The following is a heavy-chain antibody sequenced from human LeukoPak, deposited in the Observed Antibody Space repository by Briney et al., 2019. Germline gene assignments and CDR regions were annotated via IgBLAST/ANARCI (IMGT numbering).Heavy chain of an antibody. V-gene: IGHV1-2*02. CDR1: GYTFTGYY. CDR2: INPNSGGT. Sequence: ASVKVSCKASGYTFTGYYMHWVRQAPGQGLEWMGWINPNSGGTNYAQKLQGRVTMTRDTSISTAYMELSRLRSDDTAVYYCARGMEQWLVPHFDYWGQGTLVTVSS. D-gene: IGHD6-19*01. J-gene: IGHJ4*02. CDR3: ARGMEQWLVPHFDY.